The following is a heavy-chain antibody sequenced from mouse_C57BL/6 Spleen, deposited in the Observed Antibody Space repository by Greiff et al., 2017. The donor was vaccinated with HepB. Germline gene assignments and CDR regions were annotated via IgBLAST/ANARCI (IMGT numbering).Heavy chain of an antibody. Sequence: QVQLKESGAELAKPGASVKLSCKASGSTFTSYWMHWVKQRPGQGLEWIGYINPSSGYTKYNQKFKDKATLTADKSSSTAYMQLSSLKYEDSAVYYCGYDYDGRTWFAYWGQGTLVTVSA. CDR2: INPSSGYT. V-gene: IGHV1-7*01. CDR1: GSTFTSYW. J-gene: IGHJ3*01. D-gene: IGHD2-4*01. CDR3: GYDYDGRTWFAY.